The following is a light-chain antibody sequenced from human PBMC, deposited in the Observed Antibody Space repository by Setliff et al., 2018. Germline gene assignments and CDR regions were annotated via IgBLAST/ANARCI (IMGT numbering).Light chain of an antibody. CDR1: SSDVGGYHY. CDR2: NVN. CDR3: CSYAGNSYV. Sequence: QSVLAQPRSVSGSPGQSVTISCTGTSSDVGGYHYGGDYYVSWYQQYPGKVPKLIIYNVNQRPSGVPDRFSGSRSGVTASLTISGLQAEDESDYYCCSYAGNSYVFGTGTKVTVL. J-gene: IGLJ1*01. V-gene: IGLV2-11*01.